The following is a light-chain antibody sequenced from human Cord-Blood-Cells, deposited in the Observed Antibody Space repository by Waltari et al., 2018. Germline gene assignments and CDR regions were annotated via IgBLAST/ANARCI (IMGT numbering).Light chain of an antibody. V-gene: IGKV3-15*01. CDR3: QQYNNWPSIT. J-gene: IGKJ5*01. CDR2: GAS. CDR1: QRVSSN. Sequence: EIVMTQSPATLSVSPGERATLSCRASQRVSSNLDWYQQKPGQAPRPLIYGASTRATGIPARFSGSGSGTEFTLTISSLQSEDFAVYYCQQYNNWPSITFGQGTRLEIK.